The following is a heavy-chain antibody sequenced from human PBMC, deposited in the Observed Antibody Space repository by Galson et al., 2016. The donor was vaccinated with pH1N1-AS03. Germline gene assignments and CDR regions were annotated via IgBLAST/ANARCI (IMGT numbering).Heavy chain of an antibody. Sequence: SLRLSCAASGFTFSTYWMSWVRQAPGKGLEWVANMNQDESEKYYVGSVEGRFTISRDNARNSLYLQINSLRPEDTALYYCARDFCRSSCSYYFYGMDVWGQGTTVTVSS. CDR1: GFTFSTYW. J-gene: IGHJ6*02. CDR3: ARDFCRSSCSYYFYGMDV. V-gene: IGHV3-7*03. CDR2: MNQDESEK. D-gene: IGHD6-13*01.